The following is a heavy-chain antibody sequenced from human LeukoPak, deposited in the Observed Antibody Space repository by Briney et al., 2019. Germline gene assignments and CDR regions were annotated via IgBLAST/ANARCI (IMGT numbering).Heavy chain of an antibody. CDR1: GFTFSSTW. J-gene: IGHJ3*02. CDR3: ARGGSYLSAFDI. D-gene: IGHD1-26*01. Sequence: PGGSLRLSCAASGFTFSSTWMHWVRQPPGKRLVWVARITSDGSSTTYAESVKGRFTISRDNAKNTLYLQTNSLRAEDTAVYYCARGGSYLSAFDIWGQGTMVTVSS. CDR2: ITSDGSST. V-gene: IGHV3-74*03.